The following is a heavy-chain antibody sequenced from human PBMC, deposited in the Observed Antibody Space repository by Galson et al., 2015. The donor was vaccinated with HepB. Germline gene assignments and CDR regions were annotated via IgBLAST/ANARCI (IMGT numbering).Heavy chain of an antibody. CDR1: GFKFDDYA. D-gene: IGHD3-16*01. J-gene: IGHJ6*03. CDR3: VKERAFYGTHSFYSMDA. CDR2: ISWNSVDI. V-gene: IGHV3-9*01. Sequence: SLRLSCAASGFKFDDYAKHWVRQAPGKGLEWVAGISWNSVDIGYVGSVKGRFTISRDNAKNSLYLQMNSLRFEGRALYFCVKERAFYGTHSFYSMDAWGTGAAVTVSS.